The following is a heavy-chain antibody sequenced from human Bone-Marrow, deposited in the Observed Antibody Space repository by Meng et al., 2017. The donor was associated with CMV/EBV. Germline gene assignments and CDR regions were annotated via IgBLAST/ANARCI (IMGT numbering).Heavy chain of an antibody. Sequence: ASVKVSCKASGYTFTSYYMHWVRQAPGQGLEWMGIINPSGGSTSYAQKFQGRVTMTRDTSTSTVYMELSSLRSVDTAVYYCARGHGLGRFRGNWVDPWGQGTVATVSS. CDR1: GYTFTSYY. CDR2: INPSGGST. CDR3: ARGHGLGRFRGNWVDP. D-gene: IGHD3-3*01. V-gene: IGHV1-46*01. J-gene: IGHJ5*02.